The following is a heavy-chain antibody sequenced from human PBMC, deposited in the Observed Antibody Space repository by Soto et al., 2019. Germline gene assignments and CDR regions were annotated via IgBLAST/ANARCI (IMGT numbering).Heavy chain of an antibody. V-gene: IGHV4-31*01. J-gene: IGHJ4*02. CDR2: IYYSGST. CDR3: ERLDSSGYYYGYYFDY. Sequence: SETLYLTCTVSGGSISSGGYYWSWIRQHPGKGLEWIGYIYYSGSTYYNPSLKSLVTISVDTTKNQFSLKLSSVTAADTAVYYCERLDSSGYYYGYYFDYWGQGTLVTVSS. CDR1: GGSISSGGYY. D-gene: IGHD3-22*01.